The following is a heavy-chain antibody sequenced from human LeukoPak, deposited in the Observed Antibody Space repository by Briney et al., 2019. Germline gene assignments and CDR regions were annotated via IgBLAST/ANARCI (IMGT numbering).Heavy chain of an antibody. J-gene: IGHJ4*02. V-gene: IGHV3-74*01. D-gene: IGHD6-19*01. CDR2: INTDGSST. Sequence: GGSLRLSCAASGSTFSRYWMHWVRQAPGKGLVWVSRINTDGSSTNYADSVRGRFTISRDNAKNTLYLQMNSLRGEDTAIYYCAKDKYSSGWSQGHFDYWGQGTLVTVSS. CDR3: AKDKYSSGWSQGHFDY. CDR1: GSTFSRYW.